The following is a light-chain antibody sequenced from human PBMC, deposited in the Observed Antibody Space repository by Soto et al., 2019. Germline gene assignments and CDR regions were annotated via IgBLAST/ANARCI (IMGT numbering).Light chain of an antibody. V-gene: IGKV1-5*01. Sequence: IQMTQSPSTLSASVGERVTITCRASQNISTWLAWFQQKPGKAPNLLIYDASSLQSGVPSRFSGSRSGTQFTLTISSLQPDDFATYFCQQYNSYSITFGQGTRLEIK. J-gene: IGKJ5*01. CDR3: QQYNSYSIT. CDR1: QNISTW. CDR2: DAS.